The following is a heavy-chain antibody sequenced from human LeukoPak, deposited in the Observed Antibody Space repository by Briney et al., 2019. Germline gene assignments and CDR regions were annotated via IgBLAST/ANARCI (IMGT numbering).Heavy chain of an antibody. J-gene: IGHJ3*01. Sequence: SQTLSLTCAISGDSFSSNSATWSWLRQSPSRGLEWLGSTYYRSRWYSDYAVSVKSRITINPDTSKNHFSLQLNCVTPEDTAVYFCARWLTTSAGFDFWGQGTMVTVSS. V-gene: IGHV6-1*01. D-gene: IGHD4-11*01. CDR1: GDSFSSNSAT. CDR2: TYYRSRWYS. CDR3: ARWLTTSAGFDF.